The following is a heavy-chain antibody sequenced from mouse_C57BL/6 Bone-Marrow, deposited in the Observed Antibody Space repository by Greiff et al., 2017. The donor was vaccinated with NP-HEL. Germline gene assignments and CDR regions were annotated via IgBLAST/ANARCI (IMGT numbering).Heavy chain of an antibody. CDR3: ARFITTVVGGYYFDY. D-gene: IGHD1-1*01. J-gene: IGHJ2*01. Sequence: VKLMESGPGLVQPSQSLSITCTVSGFSLTSYGVHWVRQSPGKGLEWLGVIWSGGSTDYNAAFISRLSISKDNSKSQVFFKMNSLQADDTAIYYCARFITTVVGGYYFDYWGQGTTLTVSS. CDR2: IWSGGST. CDR1: GFSLTSYG. V-gene: IGHV2-2*01.